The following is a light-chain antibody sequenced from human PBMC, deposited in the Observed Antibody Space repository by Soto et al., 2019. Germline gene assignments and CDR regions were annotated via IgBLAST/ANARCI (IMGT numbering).Light chain of an antibody. V-gene: IGLV2-14*03. CDR2: DVS. CDR1: GSDVRGNKY. Sequence: QSARTQPASMSGSPGQAITISCTGTGSDVRGNKYVSWYQHYPGKAPKLMISDVSNRPSGVSDRFSGSKSGDTASLTISGLQAEDEADYYCSAFTGTTYVFGTGTKVTVL. J-gene: IGLJ1*01. CDR3: SAFTGTTYV.